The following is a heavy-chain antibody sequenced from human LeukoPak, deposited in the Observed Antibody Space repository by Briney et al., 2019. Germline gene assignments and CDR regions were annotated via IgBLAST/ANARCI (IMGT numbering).Heavy chain of an antibody. V-gene: IGHV4-61*02. CDR1: GGSISDGSYY. CDR2: IYTSGSP. Sequence: PSETLSLTCTVSGGSISDGSYYWSWIRQPAGKGLEWIGRIYTSGSPKYNPSLKSRVSISVDTSNNQFSLKLSSVTAADTAVYFCAREVGAYYGSGYFENYSYYLDVWGKGTTVTVSS. D-gene: IGHD3-10*01. CDR3: AREVGAYYGSGYFENYSYYLDV. J-gene: IGHJ6*03.